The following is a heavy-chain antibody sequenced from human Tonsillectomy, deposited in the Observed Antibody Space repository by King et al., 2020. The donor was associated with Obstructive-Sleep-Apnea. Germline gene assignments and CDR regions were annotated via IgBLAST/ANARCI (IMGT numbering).Heavy chain of an antibody. V-gene: IGHV1-69*10. J-gene: IGHJ1*01. Sequence: QLVQSGAEVKKPGSSVRVSCKTSGGTLSNYAVNWVRQAPGQGPEWMGGIIPMLGIENYAQKFQGRVAITADKSTSTAYMDLSSLTSEDTAVYYCARGGGSSSWSGYFQHWGQGTLVTVSS. CDR3: ARGGGSSSWSGYFQH. CDR1: GGTLSNYA. CDR2: IIPMLGIE. D-gene: IGHD6-13*01.